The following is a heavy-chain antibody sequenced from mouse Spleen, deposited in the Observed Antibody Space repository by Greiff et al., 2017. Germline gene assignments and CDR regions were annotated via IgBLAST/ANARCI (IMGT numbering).Heavy chain of an antibody. CDR1: GYTFTSYW. CDR2: IYPSDSET. CDR3: ARRDYYYAMDY. J-gene: IGHJ4*01. V-gene: IGHV1-61*01. D-gene: IGHD2-4*01. Sequence: QVQLQQPGAELVRPGSSVKLSCKASGYTFTSYWMDWVKQRPGQGLEWIGNIYPSDSETHYNQKFKDKATLTVDKSSSTAYMQLSSLTSEDSAVYYCARRDYYYAMDYWGQGTSVTVSS.